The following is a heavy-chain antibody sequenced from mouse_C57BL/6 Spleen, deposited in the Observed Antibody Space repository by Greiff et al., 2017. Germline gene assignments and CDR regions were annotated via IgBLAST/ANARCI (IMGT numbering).Heavy chain of an antibody. D-gene: IGHD2-3*01. V-gene: IGHV6-6*01. CDR1: GFTFSDAW. CDR3: TYDGYYCFALDY. J-gene: IGHJ4*01. CDR2: IRNKANNHAT. Sequence: EVQLQESGGGLVQPGGSMKLSCAASGFTFSDAWMDWVRQSPEKGLEWVAEIRNKANNHATYYAETVKGRFTISRDDSKSSVYLQMNSLRAEDTGIYYCTYDGYYCFALDYWGQGTSVTVSS.